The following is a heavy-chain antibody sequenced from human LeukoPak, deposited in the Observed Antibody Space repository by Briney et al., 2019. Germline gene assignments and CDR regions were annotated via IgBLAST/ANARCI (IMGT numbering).Heavy chain of an antibody. CDR1: GYTFTSYY. Sequence: GASVKVSCKASGYTFTSYYMHWVRQAPGQGLAWMGIINPSGGSTSYAQKFQGRVTMTRDTSTSTVYMELSSLRSEDTAVYYCARENLDTAMVAWGQGTLVTVSS. D-gene: IGHD5-18*01. V-gene: IGHV1-46*01. CDR2: INPSGGST. J-gene: IGHJ5*02. CDR3: ARENLDTAMVA.